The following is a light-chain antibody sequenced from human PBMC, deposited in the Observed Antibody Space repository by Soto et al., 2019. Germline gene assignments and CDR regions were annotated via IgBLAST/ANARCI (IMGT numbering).Light chain of an antibody. CDR3: QQRSNWPIT. J-gene: IGKJ5*01. CDR1: QSVSSY. CDR2: DAS. Sequence: ETVLTQSPATLSLSPGERATLSCRASQSVSSYLAGYQQKPGQAPRLLIYDASNRATGIPARFSGSGSGADFTLTISSLEPEDFAVYYCQQRSNWPITFGQGTRLEIK. V-gene: IGKV3-11*01.